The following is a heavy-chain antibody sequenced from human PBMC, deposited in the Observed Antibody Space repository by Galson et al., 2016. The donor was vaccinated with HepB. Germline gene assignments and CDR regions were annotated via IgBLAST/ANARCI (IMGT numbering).Heavy chain of an antibody. CDR2: IYHRENT. CDR3: ARVLLTGTTPIRGYFDD. D-gene: IGHD1-20*01. J-gene: IGHJ4*02. CDR1: GVSISSTNW. Sequence: ETLSLTCAVSGVSISSTNWWSRVRQPPGKGLEWIGEIYHRENTDYKPSLKNRVTISINKSKNQFSLNLTSVTAADTAVYYCARVLLTGTTPIRGYFDDWGQGTLVTVSS. V-gene: IGHV4-4*02.